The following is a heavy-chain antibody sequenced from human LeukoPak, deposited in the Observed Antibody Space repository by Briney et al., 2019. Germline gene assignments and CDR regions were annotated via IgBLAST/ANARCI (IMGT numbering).Heavy chain of an antibody. CDR1: GYSFTGYY. Sequence: ASVKVSCKASGYSFTGYYMHWVRQAPGQGLEWMGGINPICGDTNYAQKFQGRVNMTRDTSISTAYMELSRLRSDDTAVYYCASGTVGAAVHDWGQGTLVIVSS. V-gene: IGHV1-2*02. CDR2: INPICGDT. D-gene: IGHD1-26*01. CDR3: ASGTVGAAVHD. J-gene: IGHJ4*02.